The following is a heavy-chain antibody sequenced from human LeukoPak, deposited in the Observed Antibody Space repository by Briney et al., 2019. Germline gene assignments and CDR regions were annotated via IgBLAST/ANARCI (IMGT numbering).Heavy chain of an antibody. D-gene: IGHD3-3*01. CDR3: ARAHTSAPGTLFDY. V-gene: IGHV1-46*01. CDR1: GYTFISYY. J-gene: IGHJ4*02. Sequence: ASVKVSCKASGYTFISYYMHWVRQAPGQGLEWMGRTNPSGSSTSYAQKFQSRVTMTRDTSTSTLYMELSSLGSEDTAVYYCARAHTSAPGTLFDYWGQGTLVTVSS. CDR2: TNPSGSST.